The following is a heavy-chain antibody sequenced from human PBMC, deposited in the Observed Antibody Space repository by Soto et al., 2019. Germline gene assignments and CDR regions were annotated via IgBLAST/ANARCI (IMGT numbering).Heavy chain of an antibody. CDR1: GFTFSNSW. D-gene: IGHD6-25*01. CDR3: ARGDSASFDC. Sequence: EVQLVESGGGLVQPGGSLRLSCAASGFTFSNSWMNWVRQAPGKGLEWVANIDQDGTKKYYVDSVEGRFIISRDNAKNSLDLQMNSLRVEDTAVYYCARGDSASFDCWGQGTLVTVSS. V-gene: IGHV3-7*01. CDR2: IDQDGTKK. J-gene: IGHJ4*02.